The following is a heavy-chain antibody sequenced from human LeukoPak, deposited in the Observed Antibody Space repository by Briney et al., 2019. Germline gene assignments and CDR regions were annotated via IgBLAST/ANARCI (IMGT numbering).Heavy chain of an antibody. V-gene: IGHV4-38-2*01. CDR2: IYHSGST. CDR1: GYSISSGYY. Sequence: SETLSLTCAVSGYSISSGYYWGWIRQPPGKGLEGIGSIYHSGSTYYNPSLKSRVTISVDTSKNQFSLKLSSVTAADTAVYYCARSATGFRQDYWGQGTLVTVSS. J-gene: IGHJ4*02. D-gene: IGHD3-9*01. CDR3: ARSATGFRQDY.